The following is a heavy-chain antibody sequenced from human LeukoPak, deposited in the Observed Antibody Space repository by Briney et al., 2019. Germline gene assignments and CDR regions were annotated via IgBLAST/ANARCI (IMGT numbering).Heavy chain of an antibody. Sequence: GESLKISCKGSGYRFTSYWIGWVPQMPGKGLEWMGIIYPGDSDTRYSPSFQGQVTISADKSISTAYLQWSSLKASDTAMFYCARWGGSIAAAAGSYFDYWGQGTLVTVSS. J-gene: IGHJ4*02. CDR3: ARWGGSIAAAAGSYFDY. D-gene: IGHD6-13*01. CDR2: IYPGDSDT. CDR1: GYRFTSYW. V-gene: IGHV5-51*01.